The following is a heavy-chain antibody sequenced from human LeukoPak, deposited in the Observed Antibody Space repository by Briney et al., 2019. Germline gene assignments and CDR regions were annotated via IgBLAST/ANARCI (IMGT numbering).Heavy chain of an antibody. CDR3: AKDGKTRNWNYFQAKPVY. CDR1: GFTFSSYS. V-gene: IGHV3-23*01. J-gene: IGHJ4*02. D-gene: IGHD1-7*01. CDR2: ISGSGGGT. Sequence: GRSLRLSCAASGFTFSSYSMNWVRQAPGKGLEWVSGISGSGGGTYYADSVKGRFSISRDISKNTLYLQMNSLRAEDTAIYYCAKDGKTRNWNYFQAKPVYWGQGTLVTVSS.